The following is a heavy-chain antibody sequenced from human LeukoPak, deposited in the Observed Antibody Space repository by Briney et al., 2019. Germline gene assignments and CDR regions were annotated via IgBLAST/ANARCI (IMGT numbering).Heavy chain of an antibody. J-gene: IGHJ4*02. CDR2: IIATDDTI. D-gene: IGHD3-10*01. CDR1: GLTLRKYA. CDR3: AKDPRTYGSGIYRLPTVIFHY. Sequence: GGSLTLLCAASGLTLRKYAMQCARDAPEKALECVSSIIATDDTIHYAHSVKGRLTISRDNSQNILYLQMSTLRAEDTAVYYCAKDPRTYGSGIYRLPTVIFHYWGQGTLVTVSS. V-gene: IGHV3-23*01.